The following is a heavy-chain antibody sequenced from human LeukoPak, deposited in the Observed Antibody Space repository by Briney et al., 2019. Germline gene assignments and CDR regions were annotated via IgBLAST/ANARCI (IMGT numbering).Heavy chain of an antibody. J-gene: IGHJ4*02. D-gene: IGHD5-18*01. CDR2: IYYSGST. Sequence: SETLSLTCTVSGGSISSSSYYWGWIRQPPGKGLEWIGSIYYSGSTNYNPSLKSRVTISVDTSKNQFSLKLSSVTAADTAVYYCARGDRVEDTTIITNHFDYWGQGTLVTVSS. CDR1: GGSISSSSYY. CDR3: ARGDRVEDTTIITNHFDY. V-gene: IGHV4-39*07.